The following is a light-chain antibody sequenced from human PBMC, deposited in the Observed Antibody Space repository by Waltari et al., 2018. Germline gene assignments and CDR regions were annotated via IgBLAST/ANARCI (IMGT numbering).Light chain of an antibody. CDR1: QSLAFVEGETY. CDR2: KVS. CDR3: MEGAQWYT. J-gene: IGKJ2*01. Sequence: SQSLAFVEGETYVNWFHQRSGQSQRRRIYKVSSRESGVPHRISRSGSGTDFALKISRVEAEDVGVYYCMEGAQWYTFGQGTKLEIK. V-gene: IGKV2-30*01.